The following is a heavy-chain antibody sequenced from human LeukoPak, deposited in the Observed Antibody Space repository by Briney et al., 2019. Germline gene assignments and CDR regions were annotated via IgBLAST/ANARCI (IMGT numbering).Heavy chain of an antibody. Sequence: GGSLRLSCAASGFTFSSYSMNWVRQAPGKGLEWVSSISTSSSYIHYADSVKGRFTISRDNAKNSLYLQMNSLRAEDTAVYYCARDRGMATMEAFDIWGQGTMVTVSS. CDR3: ARDRGMATMEAFDI. V-gene: IGHV3-21*01. CDR1: GFTFSSYS. J-gene: IGHJ3*02. D-gene: IGHD5-24*01. CDR2: ISTSSSYI.